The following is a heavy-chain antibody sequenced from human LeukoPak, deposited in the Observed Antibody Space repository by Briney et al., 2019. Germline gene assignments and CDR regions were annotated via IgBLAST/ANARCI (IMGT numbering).Heavy chain of an antibody. J-gene: IGHJ6*03. CDR2: IYTSGST. Sequence: SETLSLTCTVSGGSISSSSYYWSWIRQPAGKGLEWIGRIYTSGSTNYNPSLKSRVTISVDTSKNQFSLKLSSVTAADTAVYYCAGERITGTKDYYYYMDVWGKGTTVTVSS. V-gene: IGHV4-61*02. CDR3: AGERITGTKDYYYYMDV. D-gene: IGHD1-20*01. CDR1: GGSISSSSYY.